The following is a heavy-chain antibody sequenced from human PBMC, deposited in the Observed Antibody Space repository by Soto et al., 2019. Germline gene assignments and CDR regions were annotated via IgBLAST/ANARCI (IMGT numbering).Heavy chain of an antibody. V-gene: IGHV1-69*01. D-gene: IGHD3-22*01. CDR1: GGTFSSYA. CDR2: IIPIFGTA. CDR3: GSRVGSSGYYYGVDAFDI. Sequence: QVQLVQSGAEVKKPGSSVKVSCKASGGTFSSYAISWVRQAPGQGLEWMGGIIPIFGTANYAQKFQGRVTITADETTSTAYMEVSSLRSEEKAVYYCGSRVGSSGYYYGVDAFDIWGQGTMVTVSS. J-gene: IGHJ3*02.